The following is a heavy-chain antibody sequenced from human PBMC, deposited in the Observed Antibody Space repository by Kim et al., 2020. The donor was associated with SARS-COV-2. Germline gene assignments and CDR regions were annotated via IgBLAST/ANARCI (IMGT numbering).Heavy chain of an antibody. CDR2: ISSSSSTI. D-gene: IGHD2-2*02. J-gene: IGHJ6*02. Sequence: GGSLRLSCAASGFTFSSYSMNWVRQAPGKGLEWVSYISSSSSTIYYADSVKGRFTISRDNAKNSLYLQMNSLRDEDTAVYYCARDECSSTSCYMGDLDYYGMEVWGQGTTVTVSS. V-gene: IGHV3-48*02. CDR1: GFTFSSYS. CDR3: ARDECSSTSCYMGDLDYYGMEV.